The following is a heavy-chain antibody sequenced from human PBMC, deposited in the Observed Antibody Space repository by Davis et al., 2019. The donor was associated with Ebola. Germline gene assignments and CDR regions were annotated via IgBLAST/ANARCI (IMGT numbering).Heavy chain of an antibody. CDR1: GYTFTGYY. J-gene: IGHJ3*02. V-gene: IGHV1-18*04. CDR2: ISSYNLKT. Sequence: AASVKVSCKASGYTFTGYYMHWVRQAPGQGLEWMGWISSYNLKTKYAQKFQDRVTMTTDTSTSTAYMELRSLRSDDTAVYYCARVDGDYASHDAFDIWGQGTMVTVSS. CDR3: ARVDGDYASHDAFDI. D-gene: IGHD4-17*01.